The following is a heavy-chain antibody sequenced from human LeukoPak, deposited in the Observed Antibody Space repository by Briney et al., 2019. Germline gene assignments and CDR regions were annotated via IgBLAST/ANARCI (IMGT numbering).Heavy chain of an antibody. V-gene: IGHV1-2*02. CDR2: INPNSGGT. J-gene: IGHJ6*02. Sequence: GASVKVSCKASGYTFTGYYMHWVRQAPGQGLEWMGWINPNSGGTNYAQKFQGRVTMTRDTSISTAYMELSRLRSDDTAVYYCAREDSAGIAAAGTCYYGTDVWGQGTTVTVSS. CDR1: GYTFTGYY. CDR3: AREDSAGIAAAGTCYYGTDV. D-gene: IGHD6-13*01.